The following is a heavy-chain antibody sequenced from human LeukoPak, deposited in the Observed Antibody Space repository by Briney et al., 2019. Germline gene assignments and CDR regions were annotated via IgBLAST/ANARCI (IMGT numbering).Heavy chain of an antibody. CDR2: IKKTGSET. D-gene: IGHD6-13*01. J-gene: IGHJ4*02. V-gene: IGHV3-7*03. CDR1: GFTFSHFW. Sequence: PGGSLRLSCAASGFTFSHFWMSWVRQAPGKGLEWVAYIKKTGSETYYVDSVKGRFTISRDNAKNSLYLQMNSLRAEDTAVYYCARGRYSSSWWDYWGQGTLVTVSS. CDR3: ARGRYSSSWWDY.